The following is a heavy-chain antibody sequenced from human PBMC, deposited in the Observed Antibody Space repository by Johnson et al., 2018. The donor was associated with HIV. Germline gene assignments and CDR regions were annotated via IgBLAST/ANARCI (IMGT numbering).Heavy chain of an antibody. CDR3: ARLKWELLDNDAFDI. Sequence: QVQLVESGGGVVQPGRSLRLSCAASGFTFSNYAMHWVRQAPGKGLEWVAVIWYDGSNKYYADSMKGRFTIARDNSKTTLYLQMNSLRAEDTAVYYCARLKWELLDNDAFDIWGQGTVVTVSS. CDR1: GFTFSNYA. V-gene: IGHV3-30-3*01. D-gene: IGHD1-26*01. CDR2: IWYDGSNK. J-gene: IGHJ3*02.